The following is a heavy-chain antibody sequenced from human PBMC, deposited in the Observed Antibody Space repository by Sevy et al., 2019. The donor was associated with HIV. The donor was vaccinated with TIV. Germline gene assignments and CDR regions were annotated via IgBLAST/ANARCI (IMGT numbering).Heavy chain of an antibody. CDR1: GFTFIDYA. Sequence: GGSLRLSCADSGFTFIDYAMHWVRQAPGKGLELVAVISDDGSKTYCADSVNGRFTISRDNSKNTLYLQMNSLRADDTAVYYYASGRVTSHYFDYWGQGTLVTVSS. V-gene: IGHV3-30*04. CDR2: ISDDGSKT. J-gene: IGHJ4*02. CDR3: ASGRVTSHYFDY. D-gene: IGHD2-21*02.